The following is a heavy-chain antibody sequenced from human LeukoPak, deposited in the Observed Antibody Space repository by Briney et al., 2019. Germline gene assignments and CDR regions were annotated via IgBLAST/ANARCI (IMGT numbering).Heavy chain of an antibody. CDR2: VYFSGST. J-gene: IGHJ4*02. CDR3: GRIFCSGGSCHSSV. Sequence: SETLSLTCTVSGGSISTDNYYWGWIRQPPGKGMEWIGSVYFSGSTYSNPSFKSRVTISADLSKNHFSLKLYSVTAADTAVYYCGRIFCSGGSCHSSVWGQGTLVTVSS. V-gene: IGHV4-39*02. CDR1: GGSISTDNYY. D-gene: IGHD2-15*01.